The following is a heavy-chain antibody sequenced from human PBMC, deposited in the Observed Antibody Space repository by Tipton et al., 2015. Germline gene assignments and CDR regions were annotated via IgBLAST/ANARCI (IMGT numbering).Heavy chain of an antibody. CDR3: ARDAWAGDTRGFYYIY. V-gene: IGHV4-59*01. Sequence: TLSLTCTVSGGSIRSYYWSWIRQPPGMRLEWIGYIDFRGSTEYNPSLKSRVSISVDTSKNQFSLRLNSVTAADTAVYYCARDAWAGDTRGFYYIYWGRGTLVSVSS. CDR1: GGSIRSYY. J-gene: IGHJ4*02. D-gene: IGHD3-22*01. CDR2: IDFRGST.